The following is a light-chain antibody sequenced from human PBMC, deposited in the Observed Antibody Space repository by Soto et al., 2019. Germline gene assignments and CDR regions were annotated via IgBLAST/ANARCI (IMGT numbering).Light chain of an antibody. CDR2: DAS. Sequence: ETVLTQSPATLSLSPGERATLSCRASQSVSRFLAWYQQKPGQAPRLLIYDASNRATGIPARFSGSGSGTDFTLTISGLEPEDFAVYYGQQRGNWPPITFGQGTRLDIK. V-gene: IGKV3-11*01. CDR3: QQRGNWPPIT. J-gene: IGKJ5*01. CDR1: QSVSRF.